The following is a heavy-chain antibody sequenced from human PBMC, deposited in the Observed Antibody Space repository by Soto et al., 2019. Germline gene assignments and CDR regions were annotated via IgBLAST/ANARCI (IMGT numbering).Heavy chain of an antibody. CDR2: INHSGST. D-gene: IGHD3-3*01. V-gene: IGHV4-34*01. CDR1: GGSFSGYY. Sequence: XETLSLTCAVYGGSFSGYYWSWIRQPPGKGLEWIGEINHSGSTNYNPSLKSRVTISVDTSKNQFSLKLSSVTAADTAVYYCARSATIFGVVIIQSYYYGMDVWGQGTTVTVSS. CDR3: ARSATIFGVVIIQSYYYGMDV. J-gene: IGHJ6*02.